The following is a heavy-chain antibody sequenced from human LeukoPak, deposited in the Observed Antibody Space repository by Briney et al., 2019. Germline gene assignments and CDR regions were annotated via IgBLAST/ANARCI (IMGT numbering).Heavy chain of an antibody. Sequence: SETLSLTCTVSGGSISSGDYYWSWIRQPPGKGLEWIGYIYYSGSTYYNPSLKSRVTISVDTSKNQFSLKLSSVTAADTAVYYCARVDRGSYPNDAFDIWGQGTMVTVSS. J-gene: IGHJ3*02. CDR2: IYYSGST. CDR1: GGSISSGDYY. D-gene: IGHD1-26*01. V-gene: IGHV4-30-4*08. CDR3: ARVDRGSYPNDAFDI.